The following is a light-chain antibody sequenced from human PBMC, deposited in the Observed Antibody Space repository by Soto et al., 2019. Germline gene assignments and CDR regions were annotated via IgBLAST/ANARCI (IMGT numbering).Light chain of an antibody. CDR1: QSVSSS. CDR3: QQRNIWPPVT. CDR2: GAF. J-gene: IGKJ5*01. V-gene: IGKV3-11*01. Sequence: EVVLTQSPATLSVSPGERATLSCRASQSVSSSLAWYQQKPGQAPRLLIYGAFNRATGIPARFSGSGSGTDFTLTINSLEPEDFAVYYCQQRNIWPPVTFGQGTRLEIK.